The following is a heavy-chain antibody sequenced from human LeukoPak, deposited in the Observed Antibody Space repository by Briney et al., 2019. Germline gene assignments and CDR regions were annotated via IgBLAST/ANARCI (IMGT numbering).Heavy chain of an antibody. CDR3: ARGGRAYYDVSIGYYTSYFDY. D-gene: IGHD3/OR15-3a*01. CDR1: GFTFTSYW. V-gene: IGHV3-7*01. J-gene: IGHJ4*02. CDR2: IKQDGGEK. Sequence: PGGSLRLSCAASGFTFTSYWMSWVRQAPGKGLEWVANIKQDGGEKFCVGSVKGRFTVSRDNAKNSVYLQMDSLRVEDTAVYYCARGGRAYYDVSIGYYTSYFDYWGQGTLVTVSS.